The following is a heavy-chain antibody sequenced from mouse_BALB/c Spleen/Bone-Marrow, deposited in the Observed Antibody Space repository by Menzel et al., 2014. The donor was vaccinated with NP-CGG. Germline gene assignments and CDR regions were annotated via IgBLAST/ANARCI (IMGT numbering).Heavy chain of an antibody. CDR2: FDPFNGGT. J-gene: IGHJ4*01. CDR3: ARSYDGYPYAMNY. D-gene: IGHD2-3*01. V-gene: IGHV1S135*01. CDR1: GYLFTSYY. Sequence: EVQVVESGPELMKPGASVKISCKASGYLFTSYYMLWVKQSHGESLEWIGYFDPFNGGTSYNQKFKGKATLTVDKSSSTAYMHLSSLTSEDSAVYFCARSYDGYPYAMNYWGQGTSVTVSS.